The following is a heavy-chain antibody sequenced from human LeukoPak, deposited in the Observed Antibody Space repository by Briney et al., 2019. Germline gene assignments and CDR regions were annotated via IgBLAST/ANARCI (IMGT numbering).Heavy chain of an antibody. D-gene: IGHD4-11*01. CDR2: IYSGGST. Sequence: QPGGTLTLSCAASGFTVSSNYMSWVRQAPGKGLEWVSVIYSGGSTYYADSVKGRFTISRDNSKNTLYLQMNSLRAEDTAVYYCARPRRQYGLGLGYWGQGTLVTVSS. V-gene: IGHV3-66*02. CDR1: GFTVSSNY. CDR3: ARPRRQYGLGLGY. J-gene: IGHJ4*02.